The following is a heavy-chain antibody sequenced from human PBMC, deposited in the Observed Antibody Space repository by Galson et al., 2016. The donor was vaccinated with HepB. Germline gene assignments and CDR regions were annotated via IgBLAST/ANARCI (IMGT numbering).Heavy chain of an antibody. J-gene: IGHJ4*02. V-gene: IGHV3-33*01. CDR1: GFTFSSYS. CDR3: AREDSTIAAASFEY. Sequence: SLRLSCAASGFTFSSYSMHWVRQAPGKGLEWVACICYAGSNKYYANSVKGRFTISRDNSKNTLYLQMNSLRAEDTAVYYCAREDSTIAAASFEYWGQGTLVTVS. D-gene: IGHD6-13*01. CDR2: ICYAGSNK.